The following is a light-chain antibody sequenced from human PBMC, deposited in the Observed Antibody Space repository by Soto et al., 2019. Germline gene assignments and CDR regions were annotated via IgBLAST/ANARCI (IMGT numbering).Light chain of an antibody. CDR2: AAS. J-gene: IGKJ3*01. CDR1: QTIIRY. Sequence: DIQMTQSPSSLSASVGDRVTITCRASQTIIRYLNWYQQKPGRAPKLLIYAASSLQSGVPSRFSGSGSGTEFTLTISSLQPEGFAPSYCQQSYSTLFTFGPGTKVEIK. V-gene: IGKV1-39*01. CDR3: QQSYSTLFT.